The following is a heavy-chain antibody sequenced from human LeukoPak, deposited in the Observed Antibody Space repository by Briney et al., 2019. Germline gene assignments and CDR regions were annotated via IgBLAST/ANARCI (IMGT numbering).Heavy chain of an antibody. D-gene: IGHD5-12*01. V-gene: IGHV3-21*01. CDR1: GFTFSSYS. Sequence: GGSLRLSCAASGFTFSSYSMNWVRQAPGKGLEWVSSISSSSYIYYADSVKGRFTISRDNAKNSLYLQMNSLRAEDTAVYYCARFHVDIVATIDYWGQGTLVTVSS. CDR2: ISSSSYI. J-gene: IGHJ4*02. CDR3: ARFHVDIVATIDY.